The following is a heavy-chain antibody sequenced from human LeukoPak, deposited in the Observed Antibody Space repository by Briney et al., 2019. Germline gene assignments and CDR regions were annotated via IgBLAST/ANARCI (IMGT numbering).Heavy chain of an antibody. Sequence: ASVKVSCKASGYTFTGYYMHWVRQAPGQGLEWMGWINPNSGGTNYAQKFQGRVTMTRDTSISTAYMELSRLRSDDTAVYYCARGGDIVVVPVAEDWFDPWGQGTLVTVSS. D-gene: IGHD2-2*01. V-gene: IGHV1-2*02. CDR1: GYTFTGYY. J-gene: IGHJ5*02. CDR3: ARGGDIVVVPVAEDWFDP. CDR2: INPNSGGT.